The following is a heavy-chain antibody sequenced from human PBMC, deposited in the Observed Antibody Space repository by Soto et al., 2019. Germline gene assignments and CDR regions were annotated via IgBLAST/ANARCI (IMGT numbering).Heavy chain of an antibody. V-gene: IGHV2-70*11. J-gene: IGHJ4*02. CDR3: ARIRWDCSSSNCYAGADY. CDR1: GFSLSTRGMC. CDR2: IDWDDDK. D-gene: IGHD2-2*01. Sequence: SGPTLVNPTQTLTLTCTLSGFSLSTRGMCVSWIRQPPGKALEWLARIDWDDDKYYSTSLRTRLTISKDTSKNQVVLTVANMDPVDTATYYCARIRWDCSSSNCYAGADYWGQGTLVTVSS.